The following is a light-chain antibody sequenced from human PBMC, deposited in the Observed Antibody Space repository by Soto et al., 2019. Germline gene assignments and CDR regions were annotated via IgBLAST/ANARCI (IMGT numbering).Light chain of an antibody. V-gene: IGKV1-39*01. CDR1: QYISTY. Sequence: DIQMTQSPSSLSASVGDRVTFTCRASQYISTYLNWYQQKPGQAPKLLIYTASSLQGGVPARFSGSGSGTDFTLTISSLQPEDVANYYCQQTYVTPPYTFGQGTKVEIK. CDR3: QQTYVTPPYT. J-gene: IGKJ2*01. CDR2: TAS.